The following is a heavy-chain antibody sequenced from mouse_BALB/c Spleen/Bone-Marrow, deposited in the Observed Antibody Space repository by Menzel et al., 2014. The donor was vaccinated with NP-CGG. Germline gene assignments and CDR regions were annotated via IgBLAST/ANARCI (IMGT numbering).Heavy chain of an antibody. CDR1: GFTFSSYA. CDR3: AREEYGQKVYAMDY. J-gene: IGHJ4*01. D-gene: IGHD2-10*02. V-gene: IGHV5-6-5*01. CDR2: ISSGGST. Sequence: EVMLVESGGGLVKPGGSLKLSCAASGFTFSSYAMSWVRQTPEKRLEWVASISSGGSTYYPDSVKGRFTISRDNARNILSLQMSSLRSEDTAIYYCAREEYGQKVYAMDYWGQGPSVPVSS.